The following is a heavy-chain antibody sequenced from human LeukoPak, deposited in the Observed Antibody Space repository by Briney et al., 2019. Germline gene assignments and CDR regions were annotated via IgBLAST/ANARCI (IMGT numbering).Heavy chain of an antibody. CDR3: AREQSGSYYFDY. V-gene: IGHV1-2*04. CDR2: INPNSGGT. CDR1: GYTFTGYY. D-gene: IGHD1-26*01. J-gene: IGHJ4*02. Sequence: ASVKASCKASGYTFTGYYMHWVRQAPGQWLEWMGWINPNSGGTNYAQKFQGWVTMTRDTSISTAYMELSRLRSDDTAVYYCAREQSGSYYFDYWGQGTLVTVSS.